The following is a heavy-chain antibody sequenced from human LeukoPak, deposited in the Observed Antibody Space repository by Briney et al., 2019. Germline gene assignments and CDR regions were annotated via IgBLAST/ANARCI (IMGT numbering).Heavy chain of an antibody. CDR2: INQDGSET. J-gene: IGHJ4*02. V-gene: IGHV3-7*02. CDR1: GFIFSTYW. D-gene: IGHD3-22*01. CDR3: ARGGSYFDISGYYFY. Sequence: PGGSLRLSCAASGFIFSTYWMSWVRLAPGKGLEWVANINQDGSETFYVDSVKGRFTISRDNSKNTLYLQMNSLRTEDTAVYYCARGGSYFDISGYYFYWGQGTLVTVSS.